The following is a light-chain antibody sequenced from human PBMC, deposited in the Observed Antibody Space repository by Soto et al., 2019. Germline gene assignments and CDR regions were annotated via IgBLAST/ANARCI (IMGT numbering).Light chain of an antibody. J-gene: IGKJ4*01. CDR1: QSISSY. CDR2: TAS. Sequence: DIQMTQSPSSLSASVGDRVTITCRASQSISSYLNWYQQKPGKAPNLLIFTASNLQGGVPSRFSGSGSGTDFTLTISSLQPEDFATYYCQQSYSTPPAFGGGTKVEIK. CDR3: QQSYSTPPA. V-gene: IGKV1-39*01.